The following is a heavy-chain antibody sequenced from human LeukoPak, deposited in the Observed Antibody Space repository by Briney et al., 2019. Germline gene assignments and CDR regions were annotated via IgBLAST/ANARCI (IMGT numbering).Heavy chain of an antibody. CDR3: ARSTYSSGWYWDY. CDR1: GHSFSSGYY. J-gene: IGHJ4*02. Sequence: AETLSLTCAVSGHSFSSGYYCGWLRQPPGKGLEWIGSFYHSGSTDHNPSLKSRVTISADTSKNQFALKLSSVTAADTAVYYCARSTYSSGWYWDYWGQGTLVTVSS. CDR2: FYHSGST. V-gene: IGHV4-38-2*01. D-gene: IGHD6-19*01.